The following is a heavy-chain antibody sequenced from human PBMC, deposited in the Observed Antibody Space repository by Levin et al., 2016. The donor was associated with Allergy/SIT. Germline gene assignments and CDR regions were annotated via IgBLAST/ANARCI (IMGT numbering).Heavy chain of an antibody. CDR3: ARRAYCGGDCYAITHFDY. CDR2: IYYSGST. V-gene: IGHV4-39*01. Sequence: SETLSLTCTVSGGSISSSSYYWGWIRQPPGKGLEWIGSIYYSGSTYYNPSLKSRVTISVDTSKNQFSLKLSSVTAADTAVYYCARRAYCGGDCYAITHFDYWGQGTLVTVSS. J-gene: IGHJ4*02. CDR1: GGSISSSSYY. D-gene: IGHD2-21*02.